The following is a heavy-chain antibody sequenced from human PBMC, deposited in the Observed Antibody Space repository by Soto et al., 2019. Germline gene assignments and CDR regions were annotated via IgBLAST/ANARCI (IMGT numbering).Heavy chain of an antibody. D-gene: IGHD5-12*01. CDR2: ISSSSSYI. Sequence: EVQLVESGGGLVKPGGSLRLSCAASGFTFSSYSMNWVRQAPGKGLEWVSSISSSSSYIYYADSVKGRFTISRDNAKNSLYLQMNSLRADNTAVYYCARDSGYEGYYYYGLHVWGQGTTVTVSS. J-gene: IGHJ6*02. V-gene: IGHV3-21*01. CDR3: ARDSGYEGYYYYGLHV. CDR1: GFTFSSYS.